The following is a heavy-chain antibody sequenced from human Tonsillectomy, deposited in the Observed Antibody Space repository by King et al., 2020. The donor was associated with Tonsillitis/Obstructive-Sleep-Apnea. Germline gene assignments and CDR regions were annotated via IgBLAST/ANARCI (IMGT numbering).Heavy chain of an antibody. V-gene: IGHV3-30*04. CDR3: ARDIAAAGTYYVMDV. CDR2: ISYDGSNK. Sequence: VQLVESGGGVVQPGRSLRLSCAASGFTFRSHAIHWVRQAPGKGLEWVAVISYDGSNKYYADSVKGRCTISRDNSKNTLYLQMNSLRAEDTAVYYCARDIAAAGTYYVMDVWGHGTTVTVSS. CDR1: GFTFRSHA. J-gene: IGHJ6*02. D-gene: IGHD6-13*01.